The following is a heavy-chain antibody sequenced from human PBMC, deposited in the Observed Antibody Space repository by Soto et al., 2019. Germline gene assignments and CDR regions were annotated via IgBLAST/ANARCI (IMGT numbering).Heavy chain of an antibody. CDR1: GFTFSSYA. D-gene: IGHD2-15*01. CDR2: ISGGGGST. Sequence: EVQLLESGGSLVQPGGSLRLSCAASGFTFSSYAMNWVRQAPGKGLEWVSAISGGGGSTYYADSVKGRLTISRDNSNNTLYLQMNSLRAEDTAVYYCAKGRWHPDYWGQGTLVTVSS. J-gene: IGHJ4*02. CDR3: AKGRWHPDY. V-gene: IGHV3-23*01.